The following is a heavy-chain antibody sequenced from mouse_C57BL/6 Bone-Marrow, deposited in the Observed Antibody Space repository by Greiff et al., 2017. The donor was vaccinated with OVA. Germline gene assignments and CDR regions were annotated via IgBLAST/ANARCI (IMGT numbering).Heavy chain of an antibody. CDR2: ISDGGSYT. CDR1: GFTFSSYA. D-gene: IGHD2-2*01. J-gene: IGHJ4*01. Sequence: DVHLVESGGGLVKPGGSLKLSCAASGFTFSSYAMSWVRQTPEKRLEWVATISDGGSYTYYPDNVKGRFTISRDNAKNNLYLQMSHLKSEDTAMYYCARDEVGMVTTDYAMDYWGQGTSVTVSS. V-gene: IGHV5-4*01. CDR3: ARDEVGMVTTDYAMDY.